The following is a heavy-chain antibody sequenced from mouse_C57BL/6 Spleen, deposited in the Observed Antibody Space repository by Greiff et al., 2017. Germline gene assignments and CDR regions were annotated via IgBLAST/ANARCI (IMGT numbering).Heavy chain of an antibody. CDR2: IHPNSGST. D-gene: IGHD2-3*01. J-gene: IGHJ4*01. CDR1: GYTFTSYW. Sequence: VQLQQPGAELVKPGASVKLSCKASGYTFTSYWMHWVKQRPGQGLEWIGMIHPNSGSTNYNEKFKSKATLTVNKSSSTAYMQISSLTSEDSAVYYCARWLLQSMDYWGQGTSVTVSS. V-gene: IGHV1-64*01. CDR3: ARWLLQSMDY.